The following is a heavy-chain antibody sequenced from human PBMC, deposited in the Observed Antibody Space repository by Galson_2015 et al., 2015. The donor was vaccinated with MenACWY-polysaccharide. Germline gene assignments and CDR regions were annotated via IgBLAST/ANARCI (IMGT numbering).Heavy chain of an antibody. D-gene: IGHD6-19*01. CDR2: MNPNSGNT. CDR1: GYTFTSYD. CDR3: ARGLPRRRSGWYIRDY. V-gene: IGHV1-8*01. J-gene: IGHJ4*02. Sequence: SVKVSCKASGYTFTSYDINWVRQATGQGLEWMGWMNPNSGNTGYAQKFQGRVTMTRNTSISTAYMELSSLRSEDTAVYYCARGLPRRRSGWYIRDYWGRGTLVTVSS.